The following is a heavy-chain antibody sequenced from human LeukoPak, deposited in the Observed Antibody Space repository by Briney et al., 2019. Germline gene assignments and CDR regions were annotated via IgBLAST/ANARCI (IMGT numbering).Heavy chain of an antibody. CDR2: ISYDGSNK. V-gene: IGHV3-30*18. CDR1: GFTFSSYG. CDR3: AKAWNDYGDYGNY. J-gene: IGHJ4*02. D-gene: IGHD4-17*01. Sequence: GGSLRLSCAPSGFTFSSYGMHGVRPAPGKGLEWVAVISYDGSNKYYADSVKGRFNISRDNSKNTLYLQMNSLRAEDTAVYYCAKAWNDYGDYGNYWGQGTLVTVSS.